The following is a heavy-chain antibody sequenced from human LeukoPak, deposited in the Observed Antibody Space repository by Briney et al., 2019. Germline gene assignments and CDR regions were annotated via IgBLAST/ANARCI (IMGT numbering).Heavy chain of an antibody. V-gene: IGHV1-18*01. Sequence: ASVKVSCKASGGTFSSYGISWVRQAPGQGLEWMGWISAYNGNTNYAQKLQGRVTMTTDTSTSTAYMELRSLRSDDTAVYYCARAHFWSGFLPQNNWFDPWGQGTLVTVSS. CDR3: ARAHFWSGFLPQNNWFDP. D-gene: IGHD3-3*02. J-gene: IGHJ5*02. CDR1: GGTFSSYG. CDR2: ISAYNGNT.